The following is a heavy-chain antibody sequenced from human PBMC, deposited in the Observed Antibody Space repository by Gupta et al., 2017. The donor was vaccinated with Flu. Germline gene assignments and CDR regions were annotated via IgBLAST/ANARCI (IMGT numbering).Heavy chain of an antibody. CDR2: INHSGST. CDR1: GGSFRGSS. CDR3: ARWGGTIVVVPAAHPNVNWFDP. Sequence: QVQLQQWGAGLLKPSATLSLTCAVYGGSFRGSSWSWIRQPPCKGLEWIGEINHSGSTNYNPSLKSRVTISVDTSKNQFSLKLSSVTAADTAVYYCARWGGTIVVVPAAHPNVNWFDPWGQGTLVTVSS. J-gene: IGHJ5*02. D-gene: IGHD2-2*01. V-gene: IGHV4-34*01.